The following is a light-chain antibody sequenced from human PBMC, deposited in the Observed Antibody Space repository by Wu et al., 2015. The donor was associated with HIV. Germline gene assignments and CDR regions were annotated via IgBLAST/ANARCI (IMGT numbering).Light chain of an antibody. V-gene: IGKV3-15*01. J-gene: IGKJ4*01. CDR3: QQYNSWPLT. CDR1: QSVRDD. CDR2: GAS. Sequence: EVVMTQSPATLSVSPGERVTLSCRASQSVRDDLAWYQQKPGQAPRLLIYGASTRATGIPARFSGSGSGTHFTLTISSLQSEDFALYYCQQYNSWPLTFGGGTKVEIK.